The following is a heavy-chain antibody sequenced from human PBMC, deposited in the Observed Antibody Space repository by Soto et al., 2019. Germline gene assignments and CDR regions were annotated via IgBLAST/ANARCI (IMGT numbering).Heavy chain of an antibody. CDR3: AKENGYSSSWFEFDY. J-gene: IGHJ4*02. CDR1: GFTFSNDA. D-gene: IGHD6-13*01. Sequence: EVKLLESGGGLVQPGGSLRLSCAASGFTFSNDAMSWVRQAPGKGLEWVSAISGSGGSTYYADSVKGRFTISRDNSKNTLYLQMNSLRAEDMAVYYCAKENGYSSSWFEFDYWGQGTLVTVSS. CDR2: ISGSGGST. V-gene: IGHV3-23*01.